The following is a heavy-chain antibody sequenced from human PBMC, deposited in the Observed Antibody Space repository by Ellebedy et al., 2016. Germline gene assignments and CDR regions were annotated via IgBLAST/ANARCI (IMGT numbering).Heavy chain of an antibody. Sequence: SETLSLTXTVSGDSISSTSFYWVWIRQPPGKGLEWIGSIYNRRNTYYNPSLKSRVTISVDTSKIRISLKLRAVTAADTAIYYCAKTGGIAAATTWFDPWGQGTLVIVSS. CDR1: GDSISSTSFY. J-gene: IGHJ5*02. V-gene: IGHV4-39*01. CDR3: AKTGGIAAATTWFDP. CDR2: IYNRRNT. D-gene: IGHD6-13*01.